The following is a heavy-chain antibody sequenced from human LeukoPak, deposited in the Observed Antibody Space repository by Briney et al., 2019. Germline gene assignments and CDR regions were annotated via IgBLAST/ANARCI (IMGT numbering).Heavy chain of an antibody. D-gene: IGHD5-12*01. Sequence: PSETLSLTCSVSGGSLSDSYWSWIRQPPGKGLEWIGKIQDSGITNYNPSLKSRVTFSVDTSKKQFSLNLNSVTAADTAVYYCARGGYMSNWFEHWGQGTPVTVSS. CDR1: GGSLSDSY. CDR2: IQDSGIT. V-gene: IGHV4-59*01. CDR3: ARGGYMSNWFEH. J-gene: IGHJ5*02.